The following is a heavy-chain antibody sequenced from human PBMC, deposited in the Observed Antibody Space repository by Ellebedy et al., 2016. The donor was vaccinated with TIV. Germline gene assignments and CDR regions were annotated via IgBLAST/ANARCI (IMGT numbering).Heavy chain of an antibody. Sequence: GGSLRLXXAASGFTFRSHGIYWVRQAPGKGLEWVAVLSSDGSNKYYADSVKGRFTISRDNSKNTLYLQMNSLRTDDMAVYYCARGGSSGSSDYWGQGTLVTVSS. CDR2: LSSDGSNK. CDR3: ARGGSSGSSDY. J-gene: IGHJ4*02. D-gene: IGHD3-10*01. V-gene: IGHV3-30*03. CDR1: GFTFRSHG.